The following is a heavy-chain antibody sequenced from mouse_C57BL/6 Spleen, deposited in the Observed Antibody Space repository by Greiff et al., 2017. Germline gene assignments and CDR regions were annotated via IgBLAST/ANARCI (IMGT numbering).Heavy chain of an antibody. D-gene: IGHD1-1*01. V-gene: IGHV1-80*01. Sequence: VKLMESGAELVKPGASVKISCKASGYAFSSYWMNWVKQRPGKGLEWIGQIYPGDGDTNYNGKFKGKATLTADKSSSTAYMQLSSLTSEDSAVYFCAGGSSFWYFDVWGTGTTVTVSS. J-gene: IGHJ1*03. CDR1: GYAFSSYW. CDR3: AGGSSFWYFDV. CDR2: IYPGDGDT.